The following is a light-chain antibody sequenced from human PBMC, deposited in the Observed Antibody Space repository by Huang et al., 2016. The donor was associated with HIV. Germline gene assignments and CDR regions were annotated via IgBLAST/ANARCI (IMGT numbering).Light chain of an antibody. CDR2: STS. CDR1: QDIGNA. V-gene: IGKV1-6*01. Sequence: AIQMTQSPASLSASVGDRVTITCRASQDIGNALGWYQQRLGKAPKLLVSSTSHLQRGVPSRLTGSGSATHFTLTIRGLQPEDFAVYYCLQDHIYPWTFGQGTKVEI. CDR3: LQDHIYPWT. J-gene: IGKJ1*01.